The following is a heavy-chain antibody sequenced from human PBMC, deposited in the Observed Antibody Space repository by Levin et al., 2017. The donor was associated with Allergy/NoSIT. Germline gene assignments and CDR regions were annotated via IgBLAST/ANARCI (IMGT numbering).Heavy chain of an antibody. D-gene: IGHD3-10*01. V-gene: IGHV4-59*01. J-gene: IGHJ4*02. Sequence: KASETLSLTCTVSGGSISDYYWSWIRQPPGKGLEWIGYVHYTGSTHYKPSLKNRVTISMYTSKNQLSLKVSSVTTADTAMYYCARADYYGSGMGIDCWGQGTLVTVSS. CDR3: ARADYYGSGMGIDC. CDR1: GGSISDYY. CDR2: VHYTGST.